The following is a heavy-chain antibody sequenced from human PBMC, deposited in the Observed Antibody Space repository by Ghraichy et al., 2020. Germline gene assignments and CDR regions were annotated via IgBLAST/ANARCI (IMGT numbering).Heavy chain of an antibody. J-gene: IGHJ4*02. V-gene: IGHV3-23*01. CDR2: IGGSGGTT. D-gene: IGHD5-12*01. Sequence: GGSLRLSCAASGFTFSNYAMNWVRQAPGKGLEWVSAIGGSGGTTYYADSVKGRFTISRDNSQNTLYLQMNSLRAEDTAVYYCAKDPGGYGCYVNYFDYWGQGTLVTVSS. CDR3: AKDPGGYGCYVNYFDY. CDR1: GFTFSNYA.